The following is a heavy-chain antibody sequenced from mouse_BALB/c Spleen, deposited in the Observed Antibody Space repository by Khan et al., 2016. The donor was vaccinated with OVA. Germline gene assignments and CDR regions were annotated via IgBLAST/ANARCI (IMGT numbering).Heavy chain of an antibody. Sequence: QVQLQQSGAELVRPGASMNLSCKTSGYIFTSYWIHCVHHRSGRGLEWIARIYPGTGITYYNEMFKGKATLHADTSSPTAYMQLSILKSEDSGVYCCARDYDSSSDFDYGGQGSTLSVSS. J-gene: IGHJ2*01. V-gene: IGHV1S132*01. CDR2: IYPGTGIT. CDR1: GYIFTSYW. D-gene: IGHD1-1*01. CDR3: ARDYDSSSDFDY.